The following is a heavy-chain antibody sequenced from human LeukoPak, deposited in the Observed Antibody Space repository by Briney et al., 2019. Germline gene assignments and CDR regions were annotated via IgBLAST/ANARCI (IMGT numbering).Heavy chain of an antibody. CDR3: ARQTRANYYGSGSYPRFDY. D-gene: IGHD3-10*01. CDR1: GGSFSGYY. Sequence: SETLSLTCAVYGGSFSGYYWSWIRQPPGKGLEWIGEINHSGSTNYNPSLKSRVTISVDTSKNQLSLKLSSVTAADTAVYYCARQTRANYYGSGSYPRFDYWGQGTLVTVSS. CDR2: INHSGST. V-gene: IGHV4-34*01. J-gene: IGHJ4*02.